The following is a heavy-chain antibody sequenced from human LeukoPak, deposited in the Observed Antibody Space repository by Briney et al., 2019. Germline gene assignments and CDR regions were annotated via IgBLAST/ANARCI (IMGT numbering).Heavy chain of an antibody. CDR1: GFTFSSYS. CDR3: ACTPYGQQLAWFDP. J-gene: IGHJ5*02. V-gene: IGHV3-21*01. D-gene: IGHD6-13*01. CDR2: ISSSSSYI. Sequence: PGGSLRLSCAASGFTFSSYSMNWVRQAPGKGLEWVSSISSSSSYIYYADSVKGRFTISRDNAKNSLYLQMNSLRAEDAAVYYCACTPYGQQLAWFDPWGQGTLVTVSS.